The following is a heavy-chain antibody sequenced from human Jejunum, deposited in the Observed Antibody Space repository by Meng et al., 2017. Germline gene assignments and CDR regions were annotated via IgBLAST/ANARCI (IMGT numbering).Heavy chain of an antibody. CDR2: ISPNSGGT. Sequence: ASVKVSCKASGYTFTGYYMHWVRQAPGQGLEWMGWISPNSGGTNYAQKFQGRVTMTRDTSISTAYMELSRLRSDDTAVYYCARGHMTGYDYVRVFDYWGQGTLVTVSS. D-gene: IGHD5-12*01. CDR3: ARGHMTGYDYVRVFDY. CDR1: GYTFTGYY. V-gene: IGHV1-2*02. J-gene: IGHJ4*02.